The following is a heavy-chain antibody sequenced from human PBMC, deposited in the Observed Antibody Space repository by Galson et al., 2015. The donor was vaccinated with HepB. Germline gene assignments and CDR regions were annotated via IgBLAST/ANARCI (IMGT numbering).Heavy chain of an antibody. Sequence: QSGAEVKKSGESLKISCKGSGYSFTNYWIGWVRQMPGKGLKWMGIINPGDSETRYSPSFQGQVTISVDKSTSTAYLQCNSLKVSDTAMYYCARQFPYRFRGGMRYYFDHWVQGSLVTVSS. CDR1: GYSFTNYW. J-gene: IGHJ4*02. V-gene: IGHV5-51*01. CDR2: INPGDSET. CDR3: ARQFPYRFRGGMRYYFDH. D-gene: IGHD3-16*01.